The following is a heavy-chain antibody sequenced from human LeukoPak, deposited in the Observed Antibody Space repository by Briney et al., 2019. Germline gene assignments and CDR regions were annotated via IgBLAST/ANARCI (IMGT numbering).Heavy chain of an antibody. Sequence: SETLSLTCAVYGGSFSGYYWSWIRQPPGKGLEWIGEIYHSGSTNYNPSLKSRLTISVDTSKNQFSLKMNSVTAADTAVYYCARGGYSYDHYGMDVWGQGTTVTVSS. D-gene: IGHD5-18*01. CDR2: IYHSGST. CDR1: GGSFSGYY. J-gene: IGHJ6*02. CDR3: ARGGYSYDHYGMDV. V-gene: IGHV4-34*01.